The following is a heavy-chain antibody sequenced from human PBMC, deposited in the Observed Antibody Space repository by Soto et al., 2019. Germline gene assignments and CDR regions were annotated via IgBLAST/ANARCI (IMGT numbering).Heavy chain of an antibody. D-gene: IGHD4-17*01. V-gene: IGHV3-33*01. Sequence: QVQLEESGGGVVQPGRSLRLSCEASGFTFNTYSMHWVRQPPGKGLEWLAAIWYDGTQKYYADSVKGRFIISRDNSKKTLYEEMNSLRVEDTAVYYCARAGGTTVTGLWHFDSWGQGTLVTVSS. CDR1: GFTFNTYS. J-gene: IGHJ4*02. CDR3: ARAGGTTVTGLWHFDS. CDR2: IWYDGTQK.